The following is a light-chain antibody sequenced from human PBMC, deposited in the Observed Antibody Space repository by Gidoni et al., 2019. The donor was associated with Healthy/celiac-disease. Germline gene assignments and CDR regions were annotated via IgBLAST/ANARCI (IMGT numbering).Light chain of an antibody. Sequence: QSVLTQPPSVSGAPGQRVTISCTGSSSNIGAGYDVHWYQQLPVTAPKLLIYGNSNRPSGVPDRFSGSKSGTSASLAITGLQAEDEADYYCQSYDSSLSGSHVVFGGGTKLTVL. CDR3: QSYDSSLSGSHVV. CDR1: SSNIGAGYD. J-gene: IGLJ2*01. V-gene: IGLV1-40*01. CDR2: GNS.